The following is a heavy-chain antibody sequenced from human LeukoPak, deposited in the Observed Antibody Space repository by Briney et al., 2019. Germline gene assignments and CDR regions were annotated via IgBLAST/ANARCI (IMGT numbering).Heavy chain of an antibody. CDR2: ISYDGSNK. J-gene: IGHJ4*02. Sequence: GGSLRLSCAASGFTFNTYGMAWVRQAPGKGLEWVAVISYDGSNKYYADSVKGRFTISRDNSKNTLYLQMNSLRAEDTAVYYCAKVAHYDSSGYLVDYWGQGTLVTVSS. V-gene: IGHV3-30*18. D-gene: IGHD3-22*01. CDR1: GFTFNTYG. CDR3: AKVAHYDSSGYLVDY.